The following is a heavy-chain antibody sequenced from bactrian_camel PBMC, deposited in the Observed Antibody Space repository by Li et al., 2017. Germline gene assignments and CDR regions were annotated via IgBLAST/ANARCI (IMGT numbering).Heavy chain of an antibody. CDR1: GYSNRPAC. V-gene: IGHV3S53*01. J-gene: IGHJ4*01. D-gene: IGHD1*01. CDR2: IAKVSGT. CDR3: ATWATYRAIAYASRAFAD. Sequence: HVQLVESGGGSVQAGGSLRLSCAASGYSNRPACMAWFRQVPGKNREGVAAIAKVSGTRYAESVKGRFVISKDNAKSTLYLQMNSLKAEDTAVYYCATWATYRAIAYASRAFADWGQGTQVTVS.